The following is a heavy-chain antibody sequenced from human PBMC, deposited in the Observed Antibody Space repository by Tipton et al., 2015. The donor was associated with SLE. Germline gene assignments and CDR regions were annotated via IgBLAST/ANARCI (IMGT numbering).Heavy chain of an antibody. CDR3: AIAVAGTLFFDY. CDR2: IYHSGST. D-gene: IGHD6-19*01. CDR1: GYSISSGYY. V-gene: IGHV4-38-2*02. Sequence: TLSLTCTVSGYSISSGYYWGWIRQPPGKGLEYIGSIYHSGSTFYNPSLKSRVTISVDTSKNQISLMLSSVTAADTAVYYCAIAVAGTLFFDYWGQGALVTVSS. J-gene: IGHJ4*02.